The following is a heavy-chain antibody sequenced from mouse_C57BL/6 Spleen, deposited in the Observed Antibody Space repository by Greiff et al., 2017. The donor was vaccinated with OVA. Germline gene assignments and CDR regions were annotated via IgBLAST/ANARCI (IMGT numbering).Heavy chain of an antibody. CDR1: GFNIKDDY. J-gene: IGHJ4*01. V-gene: IGHV14-4*01. CDR3: TTSPSYYAMDY. CDR2: IDPENGDT. Sequence: EVKVVESGAELVRPGASVKLSCTASGFNIKDDYMHWVKQRPEQGLEWIGWIDPENGDTEYASKFQGKATITADTSSNTAYLQLSSLTSEDTAVYYCTTSPSYYAMDYWGQGTSVTVSS.